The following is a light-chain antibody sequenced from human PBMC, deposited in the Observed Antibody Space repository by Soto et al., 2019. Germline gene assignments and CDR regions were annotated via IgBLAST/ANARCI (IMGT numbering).Light chain of an antibody. CDR2: GAS. CDR1: QSVSSN. J-gene: IGKJ2*01. CDR3: QQYNNWPFYT. V-gene: IGKV3-15*01. Sequence: EIVMTQSPATLSVSPGERATLSCRASQSVSSNLAWYQQKPGQAPRLLIYGASTRATGISARFSGSGSGTEFTLTISSLQSEDFAVYYCQQYNNWPFYTFGQGTKVDIK.